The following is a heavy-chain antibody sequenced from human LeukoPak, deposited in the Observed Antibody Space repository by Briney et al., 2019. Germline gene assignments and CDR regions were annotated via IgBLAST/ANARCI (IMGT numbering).Heavy chain of an antibody. Sequence: VASVKVSCKASGYTFTGYYMHWVRQAPGQGLEWMGIINPSRDSTSYAQKFQGRVTMTRDTSTSTVYMELSSLSSEDTAVYYCARPTSIIPASNIYYYYYAMDLWGQGTTVTVSS. CDR2: INPSRDST. D-gene: IGHD2-2*01. CDR3: ARPTSIIPASNIYYYYYAMDL. V-gene: IGHV1-46*01. J-gene: IGHJ6*02. CDR1: GYTFTGYY.